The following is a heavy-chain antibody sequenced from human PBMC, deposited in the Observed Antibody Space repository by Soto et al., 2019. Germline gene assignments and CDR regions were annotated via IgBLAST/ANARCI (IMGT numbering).Heavy chain of an antibody. V-gene: IGHV1-8*02. CDR1: GGTFSTYS. D-gene: IGHD4-17*01. CDR2: MNPNSGNT. Sequence: ASVKVSCKASGGTFSTYSMFWVRQATGQGLEWMGWMNPNSGNTGYAQKFQGRVIMTRNTSISTAYMELSSLRSEDTAVYYCARTLYGDNVDYWGQGTLVTVSS. CDR3: ARTLYGDNVDY. J-gene: IGHJ4*02.